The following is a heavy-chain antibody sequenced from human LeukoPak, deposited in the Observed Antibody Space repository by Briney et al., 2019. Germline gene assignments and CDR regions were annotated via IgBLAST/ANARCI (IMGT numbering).Heavy chain of an antibody. V-gene: IGHV4-4*07. CDR3: ARDWGTPMAHTDH. D-gene: IGHD5-18*01. Sequence: PSETLSLTYTVSGASISSSFWSWIRQPAGKGLEWIGRIKTTGTTNYNPSLKSRLNMSIDSSRNQFSLKLNSVTAADTAVYYCARDWGTPMAHTDHWGQGTLVTVSS. J-gene: IGHJ5*02. CDR2: IKTTGTT. CDR1: GASISSSF.